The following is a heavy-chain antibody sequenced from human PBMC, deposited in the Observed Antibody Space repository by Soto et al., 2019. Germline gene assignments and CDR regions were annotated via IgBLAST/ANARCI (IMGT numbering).Heavy chain of an antibody. J-gene: IGHJ6*02. Sequence: ASVKVSCKASGGTFSSYAISWVRQAPGQGLEWMGGIIPIFGTANYAQKFQGRVTITADESTSTAYMELSSLRSEDTAVYYCASERDFWSGYRRYYGMDVRGQGTTLTVSS. D-gene: IGHD3-3*01. CDR3: ASERDFWSGYRRYYGMDV. CDR1: GGTFSSYA. V-gene: IGHV1-69*13. CDR2: IIPIFGTA.